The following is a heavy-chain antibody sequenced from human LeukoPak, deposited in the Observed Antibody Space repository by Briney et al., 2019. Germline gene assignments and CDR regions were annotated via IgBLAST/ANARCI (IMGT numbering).Heavy chain of an antibody. CDR3: ASLHCSGGSCYFY. Sequence: SVKVSCKASGGTFSSYAISWVRQAPGQGLEWMGRIIPIFGTANYAQKFQGRVTITTDESTSTAYMELSSLRSEDTAVYSCASLHCSGGSCYFYWGQGTLVTVSS. CDR2: IIPIFGTA. D-gene: IGHD2-15*01. CDR1: GGTFSSYA. J-gene: IGHJ4*02. V-gene: IGHV1-69*05.